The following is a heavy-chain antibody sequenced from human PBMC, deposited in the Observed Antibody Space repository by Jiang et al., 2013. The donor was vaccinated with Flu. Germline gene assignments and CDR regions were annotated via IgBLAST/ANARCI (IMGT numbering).Heavy chain of an antibody. CDR1: GYTLTTYA. V-gene: IGHV7-4-1*02. Sequence: QSGSELKKPGASVKVSCKASGYTLTTYAMNWVRQAPGQGLEWMGWINTNTGNPTYAQGFTGQFVFSLDTSVSTAYLQISSLKAEDTAVYYCARGGRAGSSGWYDYFEYWGQGSLATSPQ. CDR2: INTNTGNP. J-gene: IGHJ4*02. CDR3: ARGGRAGSSGWYDYFEY. D-gene: IGHD6-19*01.